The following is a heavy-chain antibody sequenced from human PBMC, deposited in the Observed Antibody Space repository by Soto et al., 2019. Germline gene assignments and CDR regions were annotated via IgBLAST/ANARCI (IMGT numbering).Heavy chain of an antibody. V-gene: IGHV4-34*01. J-gene: IGHJ5*02. CDR2: INHSGST. Sequence: PSEPLSLPYAVYGGSFSGYYWSWIRQPPGKGLEWIGEINHSGSTNYNPSLKSRVTISVDTSKNQFSLKLSSVTAADTAVYYCARGSYYGSGSYYYWFDPWGQGTLVTVSS. CDR3: ARGSYYGSGSYYYWFDP. CDR1: GGSFSGYY. D-gene: IGHD3-10*01.